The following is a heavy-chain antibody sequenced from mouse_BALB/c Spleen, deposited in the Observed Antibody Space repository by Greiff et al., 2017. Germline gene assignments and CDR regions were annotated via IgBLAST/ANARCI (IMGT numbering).Heavy chain of an antibody. D-gene: IGHD2-1*01. Sequence: EVKLMESGGGLVKPGGSLKLSCAASGFAFSSYDMSWVRQTPEKRLEWVAYISSGGGSTYYPDTVKGRFTISRDNAKNTLYLQMSSLKSEDTAMYYCARHEDGNFSWFAYWGQGTLVTVSA. J-gene: IGHJ3*01. CDR2: ISSGGGST. CDR3: ARHEDGNFSWFAY. CDR1: GFAFSSYD. V-gene: IGHV5-12-1*01.